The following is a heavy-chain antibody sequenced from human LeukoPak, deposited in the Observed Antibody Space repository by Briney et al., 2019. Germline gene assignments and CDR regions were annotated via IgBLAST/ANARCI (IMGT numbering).Heavy chain of an antibody. Sequence: SETLSLTCAVSGYSISSGYYWGWIRQPPGKGLEWIGSIYHSGSTYYNLSLRSRVTLSVDTSKNQFSLQLSSVTAADTAVYYCARDPFDYWGQGTLVTVSS. CDR2: IYHSGST. V-gene: IGHV4-38-2*02. J-gene: IGHJ4*02. CDR3: ARDPFDY. CDR1: GYSISSGYY.